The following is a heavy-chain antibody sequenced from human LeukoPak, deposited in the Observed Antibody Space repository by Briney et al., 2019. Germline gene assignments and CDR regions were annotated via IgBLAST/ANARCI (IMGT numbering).Heavy chain of an antibody. CDR1: GNSISSGDNY. CDR3: ARDSWELRLLFDY. J-gene: IGHJ4*02. D-gene: IGHD1-26*01. CDR2: IYTSGST. Sequence: PSETLSLTCTVSGNSISSGDNYWSWIRQPAGKGLEWIGRIYTSGSTNYNPSLKSRVTISGDTSKNQFSLRLSSVTAADTAVYYCARDSWELRLLFDYWGQGTLVTVSS. V-gene: IGHV4-61*02.